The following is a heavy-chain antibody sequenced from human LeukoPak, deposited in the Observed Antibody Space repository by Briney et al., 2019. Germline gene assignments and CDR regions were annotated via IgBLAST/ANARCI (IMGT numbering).Heavy chain of an antibody. J-gene: IGHJ4*02. CDR3: ARDFNHLVMIVVAYYFDY. CDR2: ISYDGSNK. CDR1: GFTFSSYA. Sequence: QTGGSLRLSCAASGFTFSSYAMHWVRQAPGKGLEWVAVISYDGSNKYYADSVKGRFTISRDNSKNTLYLQMNSLRAEDTAVYYCARDFNHLVMIVVAYYFDYWGQGTLVTVSS. D-gene: IGHD3-22*01. V-gene: IGHV3-30-3*01.